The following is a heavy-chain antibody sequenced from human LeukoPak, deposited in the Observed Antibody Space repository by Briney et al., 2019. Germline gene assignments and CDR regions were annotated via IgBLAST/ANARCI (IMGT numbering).Heavy chain of an antibody. CDR3: VRGTYHVYYMDV. Sequence: GGSLRLSCAASGFTFNNYWIHWVRQAPGKGLVWVSRVNPGGSIANFADSVKGRFTISRDNARNTVFLQTSSLTAEDTAVYYCVRGTYHVYYMDVWGKGTTVTVSS. J-gene: IGHJ6*03. CDR1: GFTFNNYW. CDR2: VNPGGSIA. V-gene: IGHV3-74*01. D-gene: IGHD3-16*01.